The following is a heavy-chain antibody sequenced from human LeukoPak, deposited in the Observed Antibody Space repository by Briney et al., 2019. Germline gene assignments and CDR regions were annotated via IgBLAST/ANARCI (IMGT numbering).Heavy chain of an antibody. D-gene: IGHD2/OR15-2a*01. CDR2: IWYDGSNK. J-gene: IGHJ4*02. V-gene: IGHV3-33*01. CDR3: ARDHFSIPFDY. CDR1: GFTFSSYG. Sequence: GGSLRLSCAASGFTFSSYGMHWVRQAPGKGLEWVAVIWYDGSNKYYADSVKGRFTISRDNSKNTLYLQMNSLRAGDTAVYYCARDHFSIPFDYWGQGTLVTVSS.